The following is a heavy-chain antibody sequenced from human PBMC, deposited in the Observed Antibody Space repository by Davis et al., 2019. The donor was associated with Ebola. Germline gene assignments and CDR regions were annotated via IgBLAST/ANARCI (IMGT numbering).Heavy chain of an antibody. V-gene: IGHV3-7*01. D-gene: IGHD1-1*01. CDR1: GFTFSRYW. J-gene: IGHJ4*02. CDR2: IKQDGSEK. CDR3: ARDHSGIEPFDY. Sequence: GESLKIPCAASGFTFSRYWMSRVRQAPGTGLEWVANIKQDGSEKYYVDSVKGRFTISRDNAKNSLYLQMNSLRAEDTAVYYCARDHSGIEPFDYWGQGTLVTVSS.